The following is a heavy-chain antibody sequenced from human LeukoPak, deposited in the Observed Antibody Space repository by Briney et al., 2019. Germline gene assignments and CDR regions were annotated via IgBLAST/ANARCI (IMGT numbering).Heavy chain of an antibody. J-gene: IGHJ4*02. V-gene: IGHV3-53*01. CDR2: IYSGGSS. CDR1: GFTVSSNY. D-gene: IGHD1-26*01. CDR3: ARGGRSSGGYLYNFDY. Sequence: GGSLRLSCAASGFTVSSNYMSWVRQAPGKGLEWVSVIYSGGSSYYADSVKGRFTLSRDNSKNTLYLQMNSLRAEDTAVCYCARGGRSSGGYLYNFDYWGQGTLVTVSS.